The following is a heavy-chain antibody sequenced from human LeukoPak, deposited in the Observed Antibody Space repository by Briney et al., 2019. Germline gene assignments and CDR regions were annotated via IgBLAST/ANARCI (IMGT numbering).Heavy chain of an antibody. Sequence: GGSLGLSCAASGFNFANHAMSWVRQTAGKGLEWVSAISGGGDITYYADSVKGRFTISRDNSKDTLFLQMHSLRPGDTAVYYCVREDTPATANYWGQGTLVTISS. CDR2: ISGGGDIT. J-gene: IGHJ4*02. V-gene: IGHV3-23*01. CDR1: GFNFANHA. D-gene: IGHD2-21*02. CDR3: VREDTPATANY.